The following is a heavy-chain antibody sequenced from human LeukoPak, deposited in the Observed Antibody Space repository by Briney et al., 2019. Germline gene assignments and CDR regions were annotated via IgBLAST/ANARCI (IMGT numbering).Heavy chain of an antibody. V-gene: IGHV3-64*01. J-gene: IGHJ1*01. CDR1: GFTFSSYA. CDR2: ISINGGST. CDR3: ARERPASRDGYNALEH. D-gene: IGHD5-24*01. Sequence: PGGSLRLSCAASGFTFSSYAMHWVRQARGKGLEYVSAISINGGSTYYANSVKGRFTISRDNSKNTLYLQMGSLRAEDMAVYYCARERPASRDGYNALEHWGQGTLVTVSS.